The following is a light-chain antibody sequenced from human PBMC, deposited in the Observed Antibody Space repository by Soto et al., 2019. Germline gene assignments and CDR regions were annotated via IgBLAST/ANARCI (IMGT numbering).Light chain of an antibody. CDR2: RNN. J-gene: IGLJ2*01. CDR1: SSNIGSNY. V-gene: IGLV1-47*01. Sequence: QSVLTQPPSASGTPGQRVTISCSGSSSNIGSNYVYWYQQLPGTAPKLLIYRNNQRPSGLPDRFSGSKSGTSASLAISGLLSEDEAAYYCADWDDSLSGPYVVFGGGTKLTVL. CDR3: ADWDDSLSGPYVV.